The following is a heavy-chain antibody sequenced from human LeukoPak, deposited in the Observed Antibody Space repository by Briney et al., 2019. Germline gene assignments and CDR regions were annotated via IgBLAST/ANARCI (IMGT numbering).Heavy chain of an antibody. Sequence: GGSLRLSCAASGFTFSSYSMNWVRQAPGKGLEWVSYISSSSSTIYYADSVKGRLTISRDNAKNSLYLQMNSLRDEDTAVYYCARERQLVFRDASDIWGQGTMVTVSS. CDR1: GFTFSSYS. CDR3: ARERQLVFRDASDI. J-gene: IGHJ3*02. D-gene: IGHD6-13*01. V-gene: IGHV3-48*02. CDR2: ISSSSSTI.